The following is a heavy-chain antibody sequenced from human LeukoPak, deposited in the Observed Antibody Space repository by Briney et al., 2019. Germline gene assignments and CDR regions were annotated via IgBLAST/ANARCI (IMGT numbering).Heavy chain of an antibody. CDR2: ISAYNGNT. Sequence: ASVTVSFTASVYTFTIYGISWVRQAPGQGLEWMGWISAYNGNTNYAQKLQGRVTMTTDTSTSTAYMELRSLRSDDTAVYYCARSGIAVAGQGGDWFDPWGQGTLVTVSS. V-gene: IGHV1-18*01. J-gene: IGHJ5*02. CDR3: ARSGIAVAGQGGDWFDP. CDR1: VYTFTIYG. D-gene: IGHD6-19*01.